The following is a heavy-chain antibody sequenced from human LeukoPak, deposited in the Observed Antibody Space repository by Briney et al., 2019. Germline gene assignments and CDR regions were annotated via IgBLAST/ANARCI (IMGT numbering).Heavy chain of an antibody. CDR1: GFTFSSYW. CDR2: INSDGSST. V-gene: IGHV3-74*01. Sequence: GGSLRLSCAASGFTFSSYWMHWVRQAPGKGLVWVSRINSDGSSTSCADSVKGRFTISRDNAKNTLYLQMNSLRAEDTAVYYCAKSIAVAGKEEVYYYYYGMDVWGQGTTVTVSS. CDR3: AKSIAVAGKEEVYYYYYGMDV. D-gene: IGHD6-19*01. J-gene: IGHJ6*02.